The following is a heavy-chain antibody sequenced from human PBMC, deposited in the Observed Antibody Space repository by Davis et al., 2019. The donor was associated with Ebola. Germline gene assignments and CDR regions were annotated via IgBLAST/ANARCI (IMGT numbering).Heavy chain of an antibody. CDR3: AKDGLGDYGSMFGGGFDY. CDR1: GFTFSSYG. J-gene: IGHJ4*02. D-gene: IGHD3-10*02. Sequence: GESLKISCAASGFTFSSYGMHWVRQAPGKGLEWVAVISYDGSNKYYVDSVKGRFTISRDNSKNTLYLQMNSLRAEDTAVYYCAKDGLGDYGSMFGGGFDYWGQGTLVTVSS. V-gene: IGHV3-30*18. CDR2: ISYDGSNK.